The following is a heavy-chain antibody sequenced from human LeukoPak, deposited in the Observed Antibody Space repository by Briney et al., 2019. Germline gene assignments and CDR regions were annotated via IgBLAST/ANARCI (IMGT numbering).Heavy chain of an antibody. J-gene: IGHJ4*02. CDR2: ISYDGSNK. D-gene: IGHD1-26*01. Sequence: PGRSLRLSCAASGFTFSSYGMHWVRQAPGKGLEWVAVISYDGSNKYYADSVKGRFTISRDNSKNTLYLEMNSLRAEDTAVYYCARPALRPLPWWETYFDYWGQGTLVTDCS. V-gene: IGHV3-30*03. CDR1: GFTFSSYG. CDR3: ARPALRPLPWWETYFDY.